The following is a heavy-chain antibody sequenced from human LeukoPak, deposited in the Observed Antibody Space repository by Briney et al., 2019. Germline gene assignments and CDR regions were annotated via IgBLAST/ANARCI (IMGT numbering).Heavy chain of an antibody. D-gene: IGHD5-12*01. V-gene: IGHV3-64*01. J-gene: IGHJ4*02. Sequence: GGSLRLSCAASGFTFSSYAMHWVRQAPGKGLEYVSAISSNGGSTYYANSVKGRFTISRDNSENTLYLQMGSLRAEDMAVYYCARAMGYSGYEHPFDYWGQGTLVTVSS. CDR3: ARAMGYSGYEHPFDY. CDR1: GFTFSSYA. CDR2: ISSNGGST.